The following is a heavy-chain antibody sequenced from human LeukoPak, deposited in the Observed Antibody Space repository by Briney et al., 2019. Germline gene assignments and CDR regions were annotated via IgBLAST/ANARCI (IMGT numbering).Heavy chain of an antibody. J-gene: IGHJ5*02. Sequence: GASVKVSCKASGGTFSSYAISWVRQAPGQGLEWMGGIIPIFGTANYAQKFQGRVTITTDESTSTAYMGLSSLRSEDTAVYYCARAGDLGYYDSSGSNWFDPWGQGTLVTVSS. V-gene: IGHV1-69*05. CDR3: ARAGDLGYYDSSGSNWFDP. D-gene: IGHD3-22*01. CDR2: IIPIFGTA. CDR1: GGTFSSYA.